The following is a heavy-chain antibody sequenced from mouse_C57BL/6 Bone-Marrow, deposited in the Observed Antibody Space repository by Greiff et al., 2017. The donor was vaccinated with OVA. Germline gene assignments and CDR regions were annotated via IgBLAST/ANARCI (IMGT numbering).Heavy chain of an antibody. CDR3: ARFEVIYYYGPGAMDY. CDR2: ISNGGGST. V-gene: IGHV5-12*01. Sequence: EVKVVESGGGLVQPGGSLKLSCAASGFTFSDYYMYWVRQTPEKRLEWVAYISNGGGSTYYPDTVKGRFTISRDNAKNTLYLQMSRLKSEDTAMYYCARFEVIYYYGPGAMDYWGQGTSVTVSS. CDR1: GFTFSDYY. D-gene: IGHD1-1*01. J-gene: IGHJ4*01.